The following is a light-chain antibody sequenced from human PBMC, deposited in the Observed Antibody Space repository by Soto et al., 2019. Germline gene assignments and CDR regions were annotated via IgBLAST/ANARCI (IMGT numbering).Light chain of an antibody. J-gene: IGKJ4*02. Sequence: IGMTQSPATLSVSPGERATLSCRASQSVSSNLAWYQQKPGQAPRLLIYGASTRATGIPARFSGGGSGTENTLTITTLYSVDFTVSHCQQLGTSPTLGG. CDR2: GAS. CDR3: QQLGTSPT. V-gene: IGKV3-15*01. CDR1: QSVSSN.